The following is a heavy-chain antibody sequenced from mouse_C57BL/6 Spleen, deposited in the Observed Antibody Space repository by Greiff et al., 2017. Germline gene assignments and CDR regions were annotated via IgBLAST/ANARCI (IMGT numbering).Heavy chain of an antibody. CDR2: LNPSTGGT. CDR1: GYSFTGYY. D-gene: IGHD1-1*01. CDR3: AKDGSSYEDYLDY. V-gene: IGHV1-42*01. Sequence: EVQLQQSGPELVKPGASVKISCKASGYSFTGYYMNWVKQSPETSLEWIGELNPSTGGTTYNQKFKATATLTVDKSSSTAYMQLKSLTSEDSAVYYCAKDGSSYEDYLDYWGQGTTLAVSS. J-gene: IGHJ2*01.